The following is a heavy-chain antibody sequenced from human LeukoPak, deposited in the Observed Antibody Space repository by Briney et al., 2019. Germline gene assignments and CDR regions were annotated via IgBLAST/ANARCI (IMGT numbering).Heavy chain of an antibody. CDR3: AKARRYCSSTSCASFDY. D-gene: IGHD2-2*01. V-gene: IGHV3-21*04. Sequence: GGSLRLSCAASGFTFSSYSMNWVRQAPGKGLEWVSSISSSSYIYYADSVKGRFTISRDNAKNSLYLQMNSLRAEDTAVYYCAKARRYCSSTSCASFDYWGQGTLVTVSS. J-gene: IGHJ4*02. CDR1: GFTFSSYS. CDR2: ISSSSYI.